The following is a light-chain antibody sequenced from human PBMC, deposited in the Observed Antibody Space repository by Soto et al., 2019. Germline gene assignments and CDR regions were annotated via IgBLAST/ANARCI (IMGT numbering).Light chain of an antibody. J-gene: IGLJ1*01. CDR3: SSYTSTNTLV. Sequence: QSVLTQPASVSGSPGQSITISCTGTSSDLAIYNYVSWYQQQPGKAPKLMIYEVSYRPPGVSARFSGSKSGDTATLTISGLQDEDEADYYCSSYTSTNTLVFDTGTKVTVL. CDR2: EVS. V-gene: IGLV2-14*01. CDR1: SSDLAIYNY.